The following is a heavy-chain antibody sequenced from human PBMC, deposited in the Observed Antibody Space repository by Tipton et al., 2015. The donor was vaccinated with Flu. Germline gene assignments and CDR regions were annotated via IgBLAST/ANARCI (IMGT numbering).Heavy chain of an antibody. Sequence: QLVQSGGEVKEPGDSLKISCKGSGYSFTSYYIAWVRQMPGRGLEWMGIIYPGDSGARYSPSLQGQVTISADKSFRTAYLQWSSLKASDSGIYYCARQIYYDGTSLRGFDVWGQGTMVSVSS. CDR3: ARQIYYDGTSLRGFDV. J-gene: IGHJ3*01. CDR2: IYPGDSGA. D-gene: IGHD4-23*01. CDR1: GYSFTSYY. V-gene: IGHV5-51*01.